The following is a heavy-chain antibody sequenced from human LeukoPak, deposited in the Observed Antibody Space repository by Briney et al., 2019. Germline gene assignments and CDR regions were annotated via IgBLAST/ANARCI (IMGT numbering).Heavy chain of an antibody. D-gene: IGHD5-24*01. CDR3: ASGPQDVGWLQSSTLDY. CDR2: IIPIFGTA. Sequence: ASVKVSCKASGGTFSSYAISWVRQAPGQGLEWMGGIIPIFGTANYAQKFQGRVTITADESTSTAYMELSSLRSEDTAVYYCASGPQDVGWLQSSTLDYWGQGTLVTVSS. J-gene: IGHJ4*02. CDR1: GGTFSSYA. V-gene: IGHV1-69*01.